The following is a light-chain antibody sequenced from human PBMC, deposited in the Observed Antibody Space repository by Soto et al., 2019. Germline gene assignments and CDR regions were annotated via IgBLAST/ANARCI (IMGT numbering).Light chain of an antibody. V-gene: IGLV1-40*01. CDR3: QSFARSRSGAYV. J-gene: IGLJ1*01. CDR1: SSNIGAGYD. Sequence: QSVLTQPPSVSGAPGQKVTISCTGSSSNIGAGYDVHWYQQLPGTVPKLLISGNTNRPSGVPHRFSGSKSGTSASLAITGLQAEDEADDYCQSFARSRSGAYVFGTGTKLTVL. CDR2: GNT.